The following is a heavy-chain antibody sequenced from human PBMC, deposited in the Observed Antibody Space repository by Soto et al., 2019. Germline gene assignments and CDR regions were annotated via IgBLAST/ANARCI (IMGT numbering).Heavy chain of an antibody. CDR2: ISGSGGST. CDR1: GFTFSSYA. CDR3: AKDEGYYDFWSGPDY. D-gene: IGHD3-3*01. V-gene: IGHV3-23*01. Sequence: GGSLRLSCAASGFTFSSYAMSWVRQAPGKGLEWVSAISGSGGSTYYADSVKGRVTISRDNSKNTLYLQMNSLRAEDTAVYYCAKDEGYYDFWSGPDYWGQGTLVTVSS. J-gene: IGHJ4*02.